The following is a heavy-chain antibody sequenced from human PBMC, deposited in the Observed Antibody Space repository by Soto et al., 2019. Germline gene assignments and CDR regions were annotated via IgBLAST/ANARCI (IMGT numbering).Heavy chain of an antibody. CDR1: GYTFTSYY. Sequence: ASVKVSCKASGYTFTSYYIHWVRQAPGQGLEWMGISNPSGGSTAYARKFQGRVTVTRDTSTSTLYMELSSLRSEDTAVCYCARDVVVTAIPGYYFDYWGQGTLVTVSS. V-gene: IGHV1-46*03. J-gene: IGHJ4*02. CDR2: SNPSGGST. D-gene: IGHD2-21*02. CDR3: ARDVVVTAIPGYYFDY.